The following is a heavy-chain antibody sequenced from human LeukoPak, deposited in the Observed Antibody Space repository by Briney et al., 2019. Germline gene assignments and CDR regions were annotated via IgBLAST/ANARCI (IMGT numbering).Heavy chain of an antibody. D-gene: IGHD3-16*02. CDR3: ARAIGIHHEYDY. J-gene: IGHJ4*02. CDR1: GGSISSSSYS. Sequence: SETLSLTCTVSGGSISSSSYSWSWIRQPPGKGLEWIGYIYYSGSTNYNPSLKSRVTISVDTSKNQFSLKLSSVTAADTAVYYCARAIGIHHEYDYWGQGTLVTVSS. CDR2: IYYSGST. V-gene: IGHV4-61*01.